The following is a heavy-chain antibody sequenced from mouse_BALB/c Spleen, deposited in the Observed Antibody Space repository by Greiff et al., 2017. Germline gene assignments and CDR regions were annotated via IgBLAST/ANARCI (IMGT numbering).Heavy chain of an antibody. J-gene: IGHJ1*01. CDR1: GISITTGNYR. D-gene: IGHD1-1*01. V-gene: IGHV3-5*02. CDR2: IYYSGTI. CDR3: ARAFTTVVADWYFDV. Sequence: EVQLQQSGPGLVKPSQTVSLTCTVTGISITTGNYRWSWIRQFPGNKLEWIGYIYYSGTITYNPSLTSRTTITRDTSKNQFFLEMNSLTAEDTATYYCARAFTTVVADWYFDVWGAGTTVTVSS.